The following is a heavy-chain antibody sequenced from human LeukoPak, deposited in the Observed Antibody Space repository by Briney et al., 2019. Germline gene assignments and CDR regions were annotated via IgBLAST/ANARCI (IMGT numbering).Heavy chain of an antibody. CDR2: IYYSGST. J-gene: IGHJ3*02. CDR3: ARVPGANAFDI. V-gene: IGHV4-59*01. D-gene: IGHD4/OR15-4a*01. Sequence: SETLSLTCAVYGGSFSGYYWSWIRQPPGKGLEWIGYIYYSGSTNYNPSLKSRVTISVDTSKNQFSLKLSSVTAADTAVYYCARVPGANAFDIWGQGTMVTVSS. CDR1: GGSFSGYY.